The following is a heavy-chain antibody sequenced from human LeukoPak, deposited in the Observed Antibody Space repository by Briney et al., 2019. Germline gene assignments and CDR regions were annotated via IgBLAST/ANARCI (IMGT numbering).Heavy chain of an antibody. J-gene: IGHJ4*02. V-gene: IGHV3-23*01. CDR1: GFTFSTYA. Sequence: QPGGSLRLSCAASGFTFSTYAMSWVRRAPGKGLEWVSSLSGSGDATYHAESVKGRFTMSRDNSENMVYLQMNSLRAEDTAVYYCAKGGPQLYHDSSGYYFLDYWGQGTLVTVSS. D-gene: IGHD3-22*01. CDR3: AKGGPQLYHDSSGYYFLDY. CDR2: LSGSGDAT.